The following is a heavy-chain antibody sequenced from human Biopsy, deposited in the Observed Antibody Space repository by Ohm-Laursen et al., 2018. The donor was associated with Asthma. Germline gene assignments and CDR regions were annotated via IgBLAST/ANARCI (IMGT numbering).Heavy chain of an antibody. D-gene: IGHD5-12*01. Sequence: SETLSLTCTVSGGSIRSSTYYWGWIRQPPGKGLEWIGSVYYRGSTYYNPSLKSRVTISVDTSKNQFSLKVRSVTAADTAVYYCARDRSYSGSAGFGHYYGMDVWGQGTTVTVSS. CDR2: VYYRGST. J-gene: IGHJ6*02. V-gene: IGHV4-39*07. CDR3: ARDRSYSGSAGFGHYYGMDV. CDR1: GGSIRSSTYY.